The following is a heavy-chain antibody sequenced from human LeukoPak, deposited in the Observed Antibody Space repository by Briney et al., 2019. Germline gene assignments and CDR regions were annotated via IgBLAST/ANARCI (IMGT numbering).Heavy chain of an antibody. Sequence: QTGGSLRPSCAASGFTFSSYWMSWVRQAPGKGLEWVANIKQDGSEKYYVDSVKGRFTISRDNAKNSLYLQMNSLRAEDTAVYYCARVQSGITMIVVAFDYWGQGTLVTVSS. D-gene: IGHD3-22*01. CDR3: ARVQSGITMIVVAFDY. J-gene: IGHJ4*02. CDR1: GFTFSSYW. CDR2: IKQDGSEK. V-gene: IGHV3-7*01.